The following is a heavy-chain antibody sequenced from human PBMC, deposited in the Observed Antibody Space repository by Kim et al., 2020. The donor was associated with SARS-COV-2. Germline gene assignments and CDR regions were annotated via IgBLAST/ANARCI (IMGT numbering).Heavy chain of an antibody. D-gene: IGHD2-8*01. CDR2: ISHDGNKI. Sequence: GGSLRLSCAASGFDFSTYWMSWVRQAPGKGLEWVAYISHDGNKIYHADSLEGRFSIFRDNAKNSLYLQMNRLRVDDTAVYYCTRNVLGGTDFWGQGSLVTVSS. J-gene: IGHJ4*02. CDR1: GFDFSTYW. CDR3: TRNVLGGTDF. V-gene: IGHV3-7*03.